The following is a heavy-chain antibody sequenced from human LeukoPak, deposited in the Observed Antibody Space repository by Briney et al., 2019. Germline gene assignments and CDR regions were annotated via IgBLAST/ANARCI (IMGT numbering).Heavy chain of an antibody. Sequence: GASVKVSCKASGYTFTTYAMHWMRQAPGQRLEWMGWINAGNGNTKYSQKFQGRVTITGDTSASTAYMELSSLRSEDTAVYYCARGGGSYDFDYWGQGILVTVSS. D-gene: IGHD1-26*01. CDR3: ARGGGSYDFDY. V-gene: IGHV1-3*01. J-gene: IGHJ4*02. CDR1: GYTFTTYA. CDR2: INAGNGNT.